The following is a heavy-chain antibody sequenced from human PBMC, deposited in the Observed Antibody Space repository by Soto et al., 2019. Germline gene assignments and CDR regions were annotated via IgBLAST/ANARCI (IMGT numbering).Heavy chain of an antibody. CDR3: VEDRWIDY. J-gene: IGHJ4*02. Sequence: GGSLRLSCSVSGFAFSTYAMHWVRQAPGKGLQYVSSISSNGGSTYYPDSVKGRFTISRDNSKNTLYLQMSSLRAEDTAVYYCVEDRWIDYWGQGTLVTVSS. CDR2: ISSNGGST. CDR1: GFAFSTYA. D-gene: IGHD3-16*02. V-gene: IGHV3-64D*06.